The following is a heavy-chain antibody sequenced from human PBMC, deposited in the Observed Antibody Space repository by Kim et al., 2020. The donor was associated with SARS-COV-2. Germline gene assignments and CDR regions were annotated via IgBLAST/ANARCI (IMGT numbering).Heavy chain of an antibody. D-gene: IGHD1-26*01. Sequence: SETLSLTCTVSGGSMRSYYWSWIRQPPGEGLEWIGYIHFSGSTDYDTSLKSRVTMSLDTSRKQFSPNLTSVTAADTAVYYCARAAGHGGSYPYYFDTWGQGTPVTVSS. CDR2: IHFSGST. CDR3: ARAAGHGGSYPYYFDT. V-gene: IGHV4-59*12. J-gene: IGHJ4*02. CDR1: GGSMRSYY.